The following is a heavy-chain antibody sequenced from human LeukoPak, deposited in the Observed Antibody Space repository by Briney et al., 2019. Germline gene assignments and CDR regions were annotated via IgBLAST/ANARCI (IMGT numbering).Heavy chain of an antibody. CDR2: IHPGDSDT. CDR1: GYSFTSYW. D-gene: IGHD3-22*01. V-gene: IGHV5-51*01. Sequence: GESLKISCKGSGYSFTSYWIGWVRQMPGKGLEWMGIIHPGDSDTRYSPSFQGQVTISADQSISTAYLQWSSLKASDTAMYYCARQYYDSSGYIPYFDCWGQGTLVTVSS. CDR3: ARQYYDSSGYIPYFDC. J-gene: IGHJ4*02.